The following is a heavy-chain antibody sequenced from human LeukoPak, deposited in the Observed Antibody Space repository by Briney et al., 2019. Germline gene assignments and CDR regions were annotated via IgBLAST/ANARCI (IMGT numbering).Heavy chain of an antibody. J-gene: IGHJ6*03. V-gene: IGHV4-34*01. Sequence: GSLRLSCAASGFTFSSYSMNWVRQPPGKGLEWIGEINHSGSTNYNPSLKSRVTISVDTSKNQFSLKLSSVTAADTAVYYCARSFRYCSGGSCYSLLWDYYYYYMDVWGKGTTVTVSS. CDR1: GFTFSSYS. CDR2: INHSGST. D-gene: IGHD2-15*01. CDR3: ARSFRYCSGGSCYSLLWDYYYYYMDV.